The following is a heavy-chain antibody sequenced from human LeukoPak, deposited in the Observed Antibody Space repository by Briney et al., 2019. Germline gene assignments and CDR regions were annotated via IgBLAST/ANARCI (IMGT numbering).Heavy chain of an antibody. J-gene: IGHJ1*01. CDR2: ISANNGDT. V-gene: IGHV1-18*01. CDR1: GYTFTSYG. CDR3: ARPSRAYYYDSSGCFQH. Sequence: ASVKVSCKASGYTFTSYGISWVRQAPGQGLEWVGWISANNGDTDYAQKFQARVTMTTDTSTSTAYMELRSLRSDDTAVYYCARPSRAYYYDSSGCFQHWGQGTLVTVSS. D-gene: IGHD3-22*01.